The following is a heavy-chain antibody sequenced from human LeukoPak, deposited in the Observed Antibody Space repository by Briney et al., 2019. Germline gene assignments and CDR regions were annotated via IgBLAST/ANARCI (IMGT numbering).Heavy chain of an antibody. CDR1: GGSFSGNY. Sequence: WETLSLTCAVYGGSFSGNYWSWIRQPPGKGLEWIGEINHSGITKYNPSLKSRVTISVDTSKNQFSLKLSSVTAADTAVYYCARGVEKRYDFWSGSEGDYWGQGTLVTVSS. D-gene: IGHD3-3*01. CDR3: ARGVEKRYDFWSGSEGDY. CDR2: INHSGIT. J-gene: IGHJ4*02. V-gene: IGHV4-34*01.